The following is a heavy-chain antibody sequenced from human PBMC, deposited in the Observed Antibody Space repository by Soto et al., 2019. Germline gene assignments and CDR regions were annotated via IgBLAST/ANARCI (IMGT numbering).Heavy chain of an antibody. CDR1: GYTFTGYY. J-gene: IGHJ5*02. CDR3: ARGDVDTAPFDT. D-gene: IGHD5-18*01. Sequence: QVQLVQSGAEVKKPGASVKVSCKASGYTFTGYYMHWVRQAPGQGLEWMWWINPNSGNTKYVQKFQGRVIMTRNTSIRTDYRELSRLTSDDTAVYYCARGDVDTAPFDTWGQGTLVTVSS. CDR2: INPNSGNT. V-gene: IGHV1-2*02.